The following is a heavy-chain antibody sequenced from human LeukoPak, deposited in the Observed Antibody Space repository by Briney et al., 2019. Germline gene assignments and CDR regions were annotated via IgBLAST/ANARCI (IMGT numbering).Heavy chain of an antibody. CDR1: GFTVSSNY. V-gene: IGHV3-53*01. D-gene: IGHD3-22*01. CDR3: ARRPNYYDSSGYYGDDAFDI. J-gene: IGHJ3*02. Sequence: GGSLRLSCAASGFTVSSNYMSWVRQAPGKGLEWVSVIYSGGSTYYADSVKGRFTISRDNSKNTLYLQMNSLRAEDTAVYYCARRPNYYDSSGYYGDDAFDIRGQGTMVTVSS. CDR2: IYSGGST.